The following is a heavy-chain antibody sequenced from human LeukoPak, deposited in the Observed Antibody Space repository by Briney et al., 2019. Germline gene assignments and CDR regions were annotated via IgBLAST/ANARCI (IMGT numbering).Heavy chain of an antibody. V-gene: IGHV1-18*01. J-gene: IGHJ1*01. CDR3: ARLRAHCSGGSCSKYFQH. CDR1: GYTFTSYG. D-gene: IGHD2-15*01. CDR2: ISAYNGNT. Sequence: ASVKVSCKASGYTFTSYGISWVRQAPGQGLEWMGWISAYNGNTNYAQKLQGRVTMTTDTSTSTAYMELRSLRSDDTAVYYCARLRAHCSGGSCSKYFQHWGQGTLVTVSS.